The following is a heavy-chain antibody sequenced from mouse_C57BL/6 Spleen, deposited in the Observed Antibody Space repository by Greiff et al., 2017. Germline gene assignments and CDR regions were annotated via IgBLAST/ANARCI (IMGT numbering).Heavy chain of an antibody. CDR1: GFSLTSYG. D-gene: IGHD1-1*02. CDR2: IWSDGST. J-gene: IGHJ2*01. CDR3: ARHGGVYGPFDY. Sequence: QVQLQQSGPGLVAPSQSLSITCTVSGFSLTSYGVHWVRQPPGKGLEWLVVIWSDGSTTYNSALKSRLSISKDNSKSQVFLKMNSLQTDDTAMYYCARHGGVYGPFDYWGQGTTLTVSS. V-gene: IGHV2-6-1*01.